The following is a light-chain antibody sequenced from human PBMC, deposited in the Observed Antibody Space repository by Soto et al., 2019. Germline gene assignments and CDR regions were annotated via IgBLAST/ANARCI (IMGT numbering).Light chain of an antibody. V-gene: IGLV2-14*01. J-gene: IGLJ1*01. CDR1: SSDIGAYNY. CDR2: DVS. Sequence: QSALTQPASVSGSPGQSITISCTGTSSDIGAYNYVSWHQQQPGKAPKVMIFDVSYRPSGVSNRFSGSKSGNTASLTISGRQAEDEADYYCSSYTTSSLYVFGTGTKLTVL. CDR3: SSYTTSSLYV.